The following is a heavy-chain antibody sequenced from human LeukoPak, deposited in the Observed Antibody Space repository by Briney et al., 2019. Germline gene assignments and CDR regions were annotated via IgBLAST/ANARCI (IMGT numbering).Heavy chain of an antibody. J-gene: IGHJ4*02. Sequence: SETLSLTCTVSGGSISSYYWSWIRQPPGKGLEWIGYIYHSGSTNYNPSLKSRVTISVDTSKNQFSLKLSSVTAADTAVYYCARAGSGWSSFFDYWGQGTLVTVSS. CDR3: ARAGSGWSSFFDY. CDR1: GGSISSYY. CDR2: IYHSGST. D-gene: IGHD6-19*01. V-gene: IGHV4-59*01.